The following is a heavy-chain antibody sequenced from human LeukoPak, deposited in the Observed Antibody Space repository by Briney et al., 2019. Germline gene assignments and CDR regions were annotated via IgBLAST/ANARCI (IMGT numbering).Heavy chain of an antibody. CDR1: GFTFSSYS. CDR3: ARETYYYDSSGYKSVGFDY. Sequence: GSLRLSCAASGFTFSSYSMKWVRQAPGKGLEWVSSISSSRNYIYSADSVKGGFTISRDNANNSLYLQINSLRAEDTAVYYCARETYYYDSSGYKSVGFDYGGQGTLVTVSS. CDR2: ISSSRNYI. D-gene: IGHD3-22*01. J-gene: IGHJ4*02. V-gene: IGHV3-21*01.